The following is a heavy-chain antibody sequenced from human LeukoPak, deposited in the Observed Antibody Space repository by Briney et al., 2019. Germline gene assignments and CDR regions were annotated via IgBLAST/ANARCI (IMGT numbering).Heavy chain of an antibody. V-gene: IGHV3-23*01. CDR1: GFIFTNYA. CDR3: AKDRYCSTTRCYGDFDY. D-gene: IGHD2-2*01. Sequence: PGGSLRLSCAASGFIFTNYAMSWVRQAPGEGLEWVSVISGSGDSTLHADSVKGRFTVSRDNSKNTLYLQMNSLRAEDTAVYYCAKDRYCSTTRCYGDFDYWGQGTLVTVSS. J-gene: IGHJ4*02. CDR2: ISGSGDST.